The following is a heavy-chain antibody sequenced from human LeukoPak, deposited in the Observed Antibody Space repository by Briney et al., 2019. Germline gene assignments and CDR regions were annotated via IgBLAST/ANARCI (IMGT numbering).Heavy chain of an antibody. CDR2: ISGSGGST. J-gene: IGHJ6*02. V-gene: IGHV3-23*01. CDR1: GFTFSSYA. D-gene: IGHD3-10*01. CDR3: AKVRDYYYYGMDV. Sequence: PGGSLRLSCAASGFTFSSYAMSWVRQAPGKGLEWVSAISGSGGSTYYADSVKGRFTISRDNSKDTLYLQMNSLRAEDTAVYYCAKVRDYYYYGMDVWGQGTTVTVSS.